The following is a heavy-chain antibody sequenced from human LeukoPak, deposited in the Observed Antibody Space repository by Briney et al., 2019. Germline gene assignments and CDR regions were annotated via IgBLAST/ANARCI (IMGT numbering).Heavy chain of an antibody. D-gene: IGHD5-24*01. J-gene: IGHJ4*02. Sequence: PGRSLRLSCTTSGFTFGDYAMGWVRQAPGKGLEWVSFIRGKAYGGTTEYAASAKRRFTISRDNSKNIAYLQMNSLKTEDTAVYYCTRAEMATTSFDSWGQGTPVIVSS. CDR1: GFTFGDYA. CDR3: TRAEMATTSFDS. V-gene: IGHV3-49*04. CDR2: IRGKAYGGTT.